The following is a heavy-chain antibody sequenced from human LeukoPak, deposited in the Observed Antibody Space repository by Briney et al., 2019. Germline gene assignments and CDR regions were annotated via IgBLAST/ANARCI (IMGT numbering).Heavy chain of an antibody. CDR3: AKEATAMVWEYFDY. J-gene: IGHJ4*02. CDR2: ISGGGDIT. Sequence: QAGGSLRLSCAASGFNFANHAMSWVRQTAGKGLEWVSAISGGGDITYYADSVKGRFTISRDNSKDTLFLQMHSLRPGDTAVYYCAKEATAMVWEYFDYWGQGTLVTVSS. CDR1: GFNFANHA. D-gene: IGHD5-18*01. V-gene: IGHV3-23*01.